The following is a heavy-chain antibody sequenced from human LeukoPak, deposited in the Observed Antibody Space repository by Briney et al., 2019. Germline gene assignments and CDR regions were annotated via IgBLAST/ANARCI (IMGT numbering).Heavy chain of an antibody. J-gene: IGHJ3*02. CDR1: GFTLSSHW. CDR2: INGDGSNT. Sequence: GRCLRLARAPSGFTLSSHWMHWVRQAPRDCLVWVSRINGDGSNTTYADSVEGRFTISRDNAKSTLYLQMNSLGAEDTAVYYCVRGGRFSFDAFNIWGQGTMVTVSS. V-gene: IGHV3-74*03. CDR3: VRGGRFSFDAFNI. D-gene: IGHD3-16*02.